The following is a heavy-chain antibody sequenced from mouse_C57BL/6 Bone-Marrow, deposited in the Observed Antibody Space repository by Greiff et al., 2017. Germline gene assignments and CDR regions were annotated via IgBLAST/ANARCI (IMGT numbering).Heavy chain of an antibody. CDR2: IWSDGST. J-gene: IGHJ4*01. Sequence: VQLQQSGPGLVAPSQSLSITCTVSGFSFTSYGVHWVRQPPGKGMEWLVVIWSDGSTTYNSALKSRLSISKDNSKSQVFLKMNSLQTDDTAMYYCARQGGNYEAMDYWGQGTSVTVSS. V-gene: IGHV2-6-1*01. D-gene: IGHD2-1*01. CDR3: ARQGGNYEAMDY. CDR1: GFSFTSYG.